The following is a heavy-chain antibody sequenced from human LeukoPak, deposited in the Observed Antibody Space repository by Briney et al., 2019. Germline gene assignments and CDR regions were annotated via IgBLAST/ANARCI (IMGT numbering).Heavy chain of an antibody. CDR3: AKDCRYDLWSGDFDY. CDR1: GLTFSSYA. CDR2: ISGSGGGT. J-gene: IGHJ4*02. V-gene: IGHV3-23*01. Sequence: GGSLSLSCAASGLTFSSYAMSWVRQAPGKGLEWVSAISGSGGGTYYADSVKGRSTISRDNSKNSLYLQVNSLRADDTAVYYCAKDCRYDLWSGDFDYWGQGTGVSVFS. D-gene: IGHD3-3*01.